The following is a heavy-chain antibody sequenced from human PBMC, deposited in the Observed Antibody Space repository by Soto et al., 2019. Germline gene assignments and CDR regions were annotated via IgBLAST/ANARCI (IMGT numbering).Heavy chain of an antibody. V-gene: IGHV1-69*13. CDR3: ARETSSYYFDY. Sequence: ASVKVSCKASRGTFSSYAISWVRQAPGQGLEWMGGIIPIFGTANYAQKFQGRVTITADESTSTAYMELSSLRSEDTAVYYCARETSSYYFDYWGQGTLVTVSS. CDR2: IIPIFGTA. J-gene: IGHJ4*02. CDR1: RGTFSSYA.